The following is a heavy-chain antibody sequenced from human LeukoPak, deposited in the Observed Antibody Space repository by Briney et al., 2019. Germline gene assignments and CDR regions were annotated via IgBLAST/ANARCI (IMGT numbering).Heavy chain of an antibody. J-gene: IGHJ2*01. CDR2: INPNSGAT. D-gene: IGHD2-21*02. CDR3: AKSIEYCGADCYGYFDL. V-gene: IGHV1-2*06. Sequence: ASVKVSCKVSGYTLTELSMHWVRQAPGKGLEWMGRINPNSGATNYAQKFQGRVTMTRDTSISTAYMELTTLRSDDTAVYYCAKSIEYCGADCYGYFDLWGRGTLVTVSS. CDR1: GYTLTELS.